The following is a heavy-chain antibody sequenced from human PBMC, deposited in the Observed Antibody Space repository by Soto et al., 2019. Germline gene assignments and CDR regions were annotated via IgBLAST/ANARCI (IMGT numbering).Heavy chain of an antibody. CDR3: AREKDYYYRPLDV. D-gene: IGHD3-22*01. V-gene: IGHV4-4*07. CDR2: IYSTGTT. Sequence: SETLSLTCPVSGGSVSGHYWTWIRQPAGKGLEWIGRIYSTGTTDYNPSLGSRLSMSVDTSKNQFSLKLTSVSAADTAVYLCAREKDYYYRPLDVWGHGTTVAVSS. J-gene: IGHJ6*02. CDR1: GGSVSGHY.